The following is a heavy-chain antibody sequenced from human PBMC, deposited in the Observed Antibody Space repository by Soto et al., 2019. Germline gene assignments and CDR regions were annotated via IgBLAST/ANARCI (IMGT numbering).Heavy chain of an antibody. V-gene: IGHV4-34*01. CDR2: INHSGST. Sequence: QVQLQQWGAGLLKPSETLSLTCAVYGGSFSGYYWSWIRQPPGKGLEWSGEINHSGSTNYNPSLKSRVTISVDTSKNQCSLKLSSVTAADTAVYYCARGRGDLGYCSGGSCSLNYFDYWGQGTLVTVSS. J-gene: IGHJ4*02. D-gene: IGHD2-15*01. CDR1: GGSFSGYY. CDR3: ARGRGDLGYCSGGSCSLNYFDY.